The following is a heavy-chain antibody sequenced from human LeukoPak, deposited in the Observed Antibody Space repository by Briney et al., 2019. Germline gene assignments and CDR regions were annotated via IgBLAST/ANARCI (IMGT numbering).Heavy chain of an antibody. J-gene: IGHJ5*02. CDR3: ARDNHPSYENPWFDP. Sequence: ASVKVSCKASGYTFTSYAMHWVRQAPGQRLEWMGWINAGNGNTKYSQKFQGRVTITRDTSASTAYMELSSLRSEDTAVYYCARDNHPSYENPWFDPWGQGTLVTVSS. CDR2: INAGNGNT. V-gene: IGHV1-3*01. D-gene: IGHD5-18*01. CDR1: GYTFTSYA.